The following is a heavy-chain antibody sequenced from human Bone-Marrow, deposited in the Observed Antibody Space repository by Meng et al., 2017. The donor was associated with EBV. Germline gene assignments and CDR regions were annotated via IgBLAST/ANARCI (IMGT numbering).Heavy chain of an antibody. CDR2: IYYSGST. CDR1: GGSVSSGGYY. CDR3: ARRRLQFGYFDY. D-gene: IGHD5-24*01. V-gene: IGHV4-61*08. Sequence: VQRQASGPGLVKPSGTLSLTCTVSGGSVSSGGYYGSWIRKPPGKGLEWIGYIYYSGSTNYNPSLKSRVTISVDTSKNQFSLKLSSVTAADTAVYYCARRRLQFGYFDYWGQETLVPSPQ. J-gene: IGHJ4*02.